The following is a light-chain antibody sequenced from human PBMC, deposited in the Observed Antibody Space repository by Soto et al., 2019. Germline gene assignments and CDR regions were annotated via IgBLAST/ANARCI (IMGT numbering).Light chain of an antibody. V-gene: IGKV1-9*01. CDR1: QGVANY. Sequence: DIQLTQSPSFLSASVGDRVTITCRASQGVANYFAWYQQKPGKAPKLLIYAASTLQGGVQSRFSGSGSGTEFTLTISSLQLEDFATYNCQQLNSYPLTFGGGTKVEIK. J-gene: IGKJ4*01. CDR3: QQLNSYPLT. CDR2: AAS.